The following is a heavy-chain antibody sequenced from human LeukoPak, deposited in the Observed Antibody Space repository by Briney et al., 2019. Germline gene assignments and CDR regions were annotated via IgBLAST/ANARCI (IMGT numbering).Heavy chain of an antibody. Sequence: PGGSLRLSCAASGFTFDDYAMLWVRHAPGKGLEWVSGISWNSGSIGYADSVKGRFTISRDNAKNSLYLQMNSLRAEDTALYYCAKDSSSSLDYWGQGTLVTVSS. CDR3: AKDSSSSLDY. CDR1: GFTFDDYA. D-gene: IGHD6-6*01. CDR2: ISWNSGSI. J-gene: IGHJ4*02. V-gene: IGHV3-9*01.